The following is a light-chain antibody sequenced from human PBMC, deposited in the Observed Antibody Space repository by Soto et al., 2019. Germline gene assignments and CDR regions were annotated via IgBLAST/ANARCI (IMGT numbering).Light chain of an antibody. CDR2: DAS. CDR1: QRVRSY. V-gene: IGKV3-11*01. J-gene: IGKJ4*01. CDR3: QQSSNWLT. Sequence: EIVLTQSPATLSLSPGERATLSCRASQRVRSYLAWYQQKPGQAPRLLIYDASNRATGIPARFSGSRSGTDFTLIISSLETEDLALYYFQQSSNWLTFGGETKGESK.